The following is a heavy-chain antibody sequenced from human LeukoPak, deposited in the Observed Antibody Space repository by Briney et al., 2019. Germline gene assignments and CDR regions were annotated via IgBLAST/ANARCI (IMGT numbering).Heavy chain of an antibody. Sequence: GGSLRLSCTASGFTFNGYSMNWVRQAPGKGLEWVSSISTSSSYIYYADSVKGRFTISRDNSKNTLYLQMNSLRAEDTAVYYCAKGSDIVLMVYAPDAFDIWGQGTMVTVSS. CDR2: ISTSSSYI. D-gene: IGHD2-8*01. CDR1: GFTFNGYS. V-gene: IGHV3-21*04. CDR3: AKGSDIVLMVYAPDAFDI. J-gene: IGHJ3*02.